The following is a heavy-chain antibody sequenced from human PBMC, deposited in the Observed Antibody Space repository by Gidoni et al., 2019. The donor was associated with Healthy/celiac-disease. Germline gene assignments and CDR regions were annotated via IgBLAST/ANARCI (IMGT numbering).Heavy chain of an antibody. J-gene: IGHJ4*02. V-gene: IGHV4-31*03. CDR1: GGSISSGGYY. D-gene: IGHD4-17*01. CDR2: IYYSGST. Sequence: QVQLQESGPGLVKPSQTLSLTCTVSGGSISSGGYYWSWIRQHPGKGLEWIGYIYYSGSTYYNPSLKIRVTISVDTSKNQFSLKLSSVTAAETAVYYCARVTTDYGDPFDYWGQGTLVTVSS. CDR3: ARVTTDYGDPFDY.